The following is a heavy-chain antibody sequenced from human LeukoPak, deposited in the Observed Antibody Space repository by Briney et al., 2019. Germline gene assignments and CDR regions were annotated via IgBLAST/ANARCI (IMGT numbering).Heavy chain of an antibody. CDR3: ASIVVVTARYAFDI. J-gene: IGHJ3*02. D-gene: IGHD2-21*02. Sequence: GASVKVSCKASGYTFTNYGISWVRQAPGQGLEWMGWINPNSGDTNYAQKFQGRVTMTRDTSISTAYMELSRLRSDDTAVYYCASIVVVTARYAFDIWGQGTMVTVSS. V-gene: IGHV1-2*02. CDR2: INPNSGDT. CDR1: GYTFTNYG.